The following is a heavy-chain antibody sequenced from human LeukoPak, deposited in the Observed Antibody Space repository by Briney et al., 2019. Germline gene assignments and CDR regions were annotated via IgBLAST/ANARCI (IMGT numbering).Heavy chain of an antibody. CDR1: GGSIRSYY. CDR2: IYYSGST. D-gene: IGHD5-18*01. V-gene: IGHV4-59*12. CDR3: ARGFSYGRKFDY. Sequence: SETLSLTCTVSGGSIRSYYWSWIRQSPGKGLVWIGNIYYSGSTNYSPSLKSRLTISVDTSKNQFSLSVRSVTAADTAVYFCARGFSYGRKFDYWDQGTLVTVSS. J-gene: IGHJ4*02.